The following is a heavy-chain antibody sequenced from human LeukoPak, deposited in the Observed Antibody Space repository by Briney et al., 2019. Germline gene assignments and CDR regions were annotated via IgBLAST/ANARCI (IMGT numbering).Heavy chain of an antibody. CDR2: IYYSRST. D-gene: IGHD1-1*01. CDR3: ARDEGYTTGFDRDY. CDR1: GGSISSYY. Sequence: SETLSLTCTVSGGSISSYYWSWIRQPPGKGLEWIGYIYYSRSTNYNPSLKSRVTMSVDTSKNQFSLKLSSVTAADTAVYYCARDEGYTTGFDRDYWGQGTLVAVSS. J-gene: IGHJ4*02. V-gene: IGHV4-59*12.